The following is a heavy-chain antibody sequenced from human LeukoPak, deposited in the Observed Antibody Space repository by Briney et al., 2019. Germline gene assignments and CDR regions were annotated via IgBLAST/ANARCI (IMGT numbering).Heavy chain of an antibody. CDR3: AKDGGLRSPNWFDP. Sequence: GRSLRLSCAASGFTFSSYGMHWVRQAPGKGLEWVAVISYDGRNKYYADSVKGRFTISRDNSKNTPYLQMNSLRAEDTAVYYCAKDGGLRSPNWFDPWGQGTLVTVSS. CDR1: GFTFSSYG. V-gene: IGHV3-30*18. CDR2: ISYDGRNK. D-gene: IGHD4-17*01. J-gene: IGHJ5*02.